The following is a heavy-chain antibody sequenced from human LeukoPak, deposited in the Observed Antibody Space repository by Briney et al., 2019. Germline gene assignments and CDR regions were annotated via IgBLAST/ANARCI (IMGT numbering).Heavy chain of an antibody. J-gene: IGHJ4*02. CDR2: ITWDGGST. V-gene: IGHV3-43*01. Sequence: HPGGSLRLSCEASGFTFDDYSMDWVRQPPGKDLQWVSLITWDGGSTFYADSVKGRFTISRDNSRESLSLQMNGLSTDDTGLYYCARERGRVIDYWGQGTLVTVSS. D-gene: IGHD1-26*01. CDR1: GFTFDDYS. CDR3: ARERGRVIDY.